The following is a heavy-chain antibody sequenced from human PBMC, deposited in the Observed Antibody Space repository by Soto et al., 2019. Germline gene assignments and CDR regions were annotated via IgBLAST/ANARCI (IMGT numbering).Heavy chain of an antibody. CDR2: VFPGDSET. J-gene: IGHJ4*02. V-gene: IGHV5-51*01. CDR3: ARRKLHCGGGSCYGTNGLDY. Sequence: GESLKISCQVSGYTFTNYWVAWVRQMPGKGLEWMGIVFPGDSETRYSPSFQGQVTFSADQSTSTAFLKWNSLRASDTAVYYCARRKLHCGGGSCYGTNGLDYWGQGTNLTVSS. D-gene: IGHD2-15*01. CDR1: GYTFTNYW.